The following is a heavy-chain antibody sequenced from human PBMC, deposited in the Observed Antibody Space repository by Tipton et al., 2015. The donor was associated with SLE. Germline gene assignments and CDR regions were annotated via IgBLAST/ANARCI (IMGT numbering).Heavy chain of an antibody. CDR1: GFTFSSYA. CDR2: ISYDGSNK. D-gene: IGHD4-11*01. V-gene: IGHV3-30*04. J-gene: IGHJ6*03. Sequence: SLRLSCAASGFTFSSYAMHWVRQAPGKGLEWVAVISYDGSNKYYADSVKGRFTISRDNSKNTLYLQMNSLRAEDTAVYYCARDPPTVMGGGYVDVWGKGTTVTVSS. CDR3: ARDPPTVMGGGYVDV.